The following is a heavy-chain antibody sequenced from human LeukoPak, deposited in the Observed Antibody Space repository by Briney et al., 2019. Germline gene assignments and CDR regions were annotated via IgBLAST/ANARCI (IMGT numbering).Heavy chain of an antibody. J-gene: IGHJ4*02. V-gene: IGHV1-18*01. CDR3: ARVGRVVAPGEFGY. CDR1: GYTFSTYG. D-gene: IGHD3-22*01. Sequence: ASVKVSCTASGYTFSTYGINWVRQAPGQGLEWMGWISAYNGNTNYAQKLQGRVTMTTDTSTSTAYMELRSLRSDDTAVYYCARVGRVVAPGEFGYWGQGALVTVSS. CDR2: ISAYNGNT.